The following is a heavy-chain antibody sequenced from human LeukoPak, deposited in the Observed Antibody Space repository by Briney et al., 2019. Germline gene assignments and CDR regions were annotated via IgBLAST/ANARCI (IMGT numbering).Heavy chain of an antibody. V-gene: IGHV3-30*04. D-gene: IGHD2-21*02. Sequence: PGGSLRLSCAASGFTFSSYAMHWVRQAPGKGLEWVAVISYDGSNKYYADSVKGRFTISRDNSKNTLYLQMNSLRVEDTAVYYCASQHIVVLTATTDYWGQGTLVTVSS. CDR2: ISYDGSNK. J-gene: IGHJ4*02. CDR1: GFTFSSYA. CDR3: ASQHIVVLTATTDY.